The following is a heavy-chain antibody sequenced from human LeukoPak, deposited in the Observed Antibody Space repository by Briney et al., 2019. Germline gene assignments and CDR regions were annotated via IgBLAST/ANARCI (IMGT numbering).Heavy chain of an antibody. CDR1: GFTFSNYA. V-gene: IGHV3-30*01. Sequence: GGSLRLSCAASGFTFSNYAMHWVRQAPGKGLEWVAVISYDENNKYYADSVEGRFTISRDTSKNTLYLQMNSLRAEDTAVYYCARDGSGNYRLFYFDYWGQGTLVTVSS. CDR2: ISYDENNK. J-gene: IGHJ4*02. D-gene: IGHD1-26*01. CDR3: ARDGSGNYRLFYFDY.